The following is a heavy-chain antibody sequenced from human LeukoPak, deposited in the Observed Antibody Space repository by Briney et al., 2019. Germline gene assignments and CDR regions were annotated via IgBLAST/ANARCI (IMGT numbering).Heavy chain of an antibody. CDR1: GGSFSSGSYY. D-gene: IGHD3-10*01. J-gene: IGHJ4*02. Sequence: SETLSLTCTVSGGSFSSGSYYWNWIRQPAGKGLEWVGRISTTDSTHYNPSLESRVTVSLDTSTNQFSLRLSSVTAADTAVYYCARSVVRGVKRGYFDYWGQGTLVTVSS. CDR2: ISTTDST. V-gene: IGHV4-61*02. CDR3: ARSVVRGVKRGYFDY.